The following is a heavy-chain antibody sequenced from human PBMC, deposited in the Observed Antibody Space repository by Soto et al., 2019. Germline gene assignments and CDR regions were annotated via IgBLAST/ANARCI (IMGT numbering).Heavy chain of an antibody. J-gene: IGHJ5*02. CDR2: ISACNGNT. Sequence: ASVKVSCKASGYTFTICGIIWVRQAPGQGLEWMGWISACNGNTRYARKLQGRVTITRDTSASTACLEVDSLRSDDTAIYYCARVAPSGGSVPRFDPWGQGTLVTVSS. CDR1: GYTFTICG. V-gene: IGHV1-18*01. D-gene: IGHD3-10*01. CDR3: ARVAPSGGSVPRFDP.